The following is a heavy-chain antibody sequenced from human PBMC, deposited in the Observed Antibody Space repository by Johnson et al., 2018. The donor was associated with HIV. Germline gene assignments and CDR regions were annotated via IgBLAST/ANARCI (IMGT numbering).Heavy chain of an antibody. CDR1: GFTVSSNY. CDR2: IYSGGTT. CDR3: AKVKLELRYGAFDI. D-gene: IGHD1-7*01. V-gene: IGHV3-66*02. J-gene: IGHJ3*02. Sequence: EVQLVESGGGVVQPGGSLRLSCAASGFTVSSNYMSWVRQAPGKGLEWVSVIYSGGTTYYADSVKGRFTISRDNSKNTLYLQMNSLRAEDTAVYYCAKVKLELRYGAFDIWGQGTMVTVSS.